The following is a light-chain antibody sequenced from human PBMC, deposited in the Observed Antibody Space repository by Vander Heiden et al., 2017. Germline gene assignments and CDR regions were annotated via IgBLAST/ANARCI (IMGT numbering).Light chain of an antibody. CDR1: RSVLHSYNNKNY. CDR2: WAS. Sequence: DIVMTQSQQSLAVSLGERATINCKYSRSVLHSYNNKNYLAWYQQKPGRPPKLLIYWASTRESGFPYSFSGSGSGTDFTLTISSLQAEDVAVYYCQQDDSTALTFGGGTKVEIK. J-gene: IGKJ4*01. CDR3: QQDDSTALT. V-gene: IGKV4-1*01.